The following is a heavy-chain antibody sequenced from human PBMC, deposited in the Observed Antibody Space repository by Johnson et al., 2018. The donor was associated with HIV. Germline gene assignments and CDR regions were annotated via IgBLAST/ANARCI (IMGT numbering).Heavy chain of an antibody. CDR3: ARARSGSADDAFDI. CDR1: GFTFSSYD. V-gene: IGHV3-13*01. D-gene: IGHD1-26*01. J-gene: IGHJ3*02. Sequence: VQLVESGGGLVQPGGSLRLSCAASGFTFSSYDMHWVRQATGKGLEWVSAIGTAGDTYYPGSVKGRFTISRENAKNSLYLQMNSLRAEDTALYYCARARSGSADDAFDIWGQGTMVTVSS. CDR2: IGTAGDT.